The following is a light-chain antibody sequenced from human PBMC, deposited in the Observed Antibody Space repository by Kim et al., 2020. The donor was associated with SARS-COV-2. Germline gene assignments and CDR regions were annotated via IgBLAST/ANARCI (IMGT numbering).Light chain of an antibody. Sequence: VGDRGASTGRARQSIGTSLNWYQQRPGKVPNLLIFAASTLQSGVPSRFSGSGSGTDFALTIKSLQPEDFGTYYCQQSYNSPPYSFGQGTKLEI. J-gene: IGKJ2*03. CDR2: AAS. CDR1: QSIGTS. CDR3: QQSYNSPPYS. V-gene: IGKV1-39*01.